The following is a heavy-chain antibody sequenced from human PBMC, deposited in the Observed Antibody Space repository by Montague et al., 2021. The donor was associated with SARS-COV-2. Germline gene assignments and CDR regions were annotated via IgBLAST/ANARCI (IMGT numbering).Heavy chain of an antibody. J-gene: IGHJ4*02. Sequence: SETRSLTCTVSGGSISSYYWSWIRQPPGKGLEWIGYIYYSGSTNYNPSLESRVTISADTSKNHFSLKLRSVTAADTAVYYCAREISGPDYFDYWGQGTLVTVSS. CDR1: GGSISSYY. D-gene: IGHD3-10*01. CDR3: AREISGPDYFDY. V-gene: IGHV4-59*01. CDR2: IYYSGST.